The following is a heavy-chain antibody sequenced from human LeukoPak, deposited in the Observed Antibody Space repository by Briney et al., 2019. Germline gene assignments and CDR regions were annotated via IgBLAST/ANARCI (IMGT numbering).Heavy chain of an antibody. J-gene: IGHJ4*02. CDR2: INHSGST. V-gene: IGHV4-39*07. D-gene: IGHD2-15*01. Sequence: SETLSLTCTVSGGSISSSSYYWGWIRQPPGKGLEWIGEINHSGSTNYNPSLKSRVTISVDTSKNQFSLKLSSVTAADTAVYYCARGRDCSGGSCYPLWGQGTLVTVSS. CDR1: GGSISSSSYY. CDR3: ARGRDCSGGSCYPL.